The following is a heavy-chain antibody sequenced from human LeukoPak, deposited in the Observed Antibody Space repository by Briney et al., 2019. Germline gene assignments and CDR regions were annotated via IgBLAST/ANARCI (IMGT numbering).Heavy chain of an antibody. J-gene: IGHJ6*04. CDR3: ARDCSSTSCYLRLYGMDA. Sequence: SETLSLTCTASGVSVSSCSYYWIWIRQPPGKGLEWIGYIYYSGSTNYNPSLKSRVTISVDTSKNQFSLKLSSVTAADTAVYYCARDCSSTSCYLRLYGMDAWGKGTTVTVSS. D-gene: IGHD2-2*01. CDR1: GVSVSSCSYY. V-gene: IGHV4-61*01. CDR2: IYYSGST.